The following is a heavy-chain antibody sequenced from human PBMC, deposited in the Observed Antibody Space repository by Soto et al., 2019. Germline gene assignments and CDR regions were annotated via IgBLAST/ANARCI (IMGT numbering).Heavy chain of an antibody. CDR1: GYTFTRYD. J-gene: IGHJ5*02. V-gene: IGHV1-8*01. D-gene: IGHD2-21*01. CDR3: ARGHIWFDP. Sequence: QVQLVQSGAEVKKPGAAVNVSCKASGYTFTRYDINCVRQATGQGLEWMGWMNPNSGNTGYAQKFQGRVTMTRNTSISTAYTELSSLRSEDTAVYYCARGHIWFDPWGQGTLVTVSA. CDR2: MNPNSGNT.